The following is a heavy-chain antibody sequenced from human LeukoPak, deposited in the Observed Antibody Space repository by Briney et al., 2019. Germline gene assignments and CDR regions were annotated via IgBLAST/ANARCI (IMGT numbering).Heavy chain of an antibody. V-gene: IGHV3-66*02. CDR1: GFSISSGY. CDR2: LYSDDSA. J-gene: IGHJ4*02. D-gene: IGHD1-26*01. Sequence: PGGSLRLPCVAPGFSISSGYMTWARQAPGKALEWVSLLYSDDSAYYPDSVKGRFTISRDNSKSTLHLQMDTLRTEDTAMYYCARDPWQGSTTLHWGQGIMVTVSS. CDR3: ARDPWQGSTTLH.